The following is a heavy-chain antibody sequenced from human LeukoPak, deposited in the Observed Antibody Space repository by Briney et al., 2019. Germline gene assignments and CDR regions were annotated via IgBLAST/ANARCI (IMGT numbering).Heavy chain of an antibody. J-gene: IGHJ6*02. D-gene: IGHD2-21*02. Sequence: SVKVSCKASGGTFSSYAISWVRQAPGQGLEWMGGIIPIFGTANYARKFQGRVTITADESTSTAYMELSSLRSEDTAVYYCARDRSVVTAILHYYYYGMDVWGQGTTVTVSS. CDR2: IIPIFGTA. CDR1: GGTFSSYA. CDR3: ARDRSVVTAILHYYYYGMDV. V-gene: IGHV1-69*13.